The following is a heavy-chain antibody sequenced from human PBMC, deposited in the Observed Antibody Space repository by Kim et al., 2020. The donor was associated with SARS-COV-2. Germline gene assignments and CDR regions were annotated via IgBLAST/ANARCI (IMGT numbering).Heavy chain of an antibody. CDR3: ARDRSWWELRGGFDY. CDR1: GFTFSSYW. J-gene: IGHJ4*02. D-gene: IGHD1-26*01. V-gene: IGHV3-7*01. CDR2: IKQDGSEK. Sequence: GGSLRLSCAASGFTFSSYWMSWVRQAPGKGLEWVANIKQDGSEKYYVDSVKGRFTISRDNAKNSLYLQMNSLRAEDTAVYYCARDRSWWELRGGFDYWGQGTLVTVSS.